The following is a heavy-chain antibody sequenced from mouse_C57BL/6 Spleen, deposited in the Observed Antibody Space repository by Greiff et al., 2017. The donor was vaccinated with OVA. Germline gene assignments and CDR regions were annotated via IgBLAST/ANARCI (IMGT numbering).Heavy chain of an antibody. J-gene: IGHJ1*03. D-gene: IGHD1-1*01. CDR2: ISSGGDYI. Sequence: EVQRVESGGGLVKPGGSLKLSCAASGFTFSSYAMSWVRQTPEKRLEWVAYISSGGDYIYYADTVKGRFTISRDNARNTLYLQLSSLKSEDTAMYYCTTIYGSSHWYFDVWGTGTTVTVSS. CDR3: TTIYGSSHWYFDV. V-gene: IGHV5-9-1*02. CDR1: GFTFSSYA.